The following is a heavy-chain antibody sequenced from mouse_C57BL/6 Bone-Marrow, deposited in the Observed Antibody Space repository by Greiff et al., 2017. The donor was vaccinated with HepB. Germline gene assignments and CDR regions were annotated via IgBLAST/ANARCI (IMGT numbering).Heavy chain of an antibody. Sequence: EVQVVESGAELVRPGASVKLSCTASGFNIKDDYMHWVKQRPEQGLEWIGWIDPENGDTEYASKFQGKATITADTSSNTAYLQLSSLTSEDTAVYYCTTRTKGYWGQGTTLTVSS. D-gene: IGHD1-3*01. J-gene: IGHJ2*01. CDR3: TTRTKGY. V-gene: IGHV14-4*01. CDR1: GFNIKDDY. CDR2: IDPENGDT.